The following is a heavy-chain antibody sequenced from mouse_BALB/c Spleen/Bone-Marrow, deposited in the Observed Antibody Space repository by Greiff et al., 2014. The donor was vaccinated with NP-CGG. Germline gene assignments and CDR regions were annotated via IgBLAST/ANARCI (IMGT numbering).Heavy chain of an antibody. CDR2: ANPYNGGT. V-gene: IGHV1-19*01. J-gene: IGHJ2*01. CDR3: ARKRDNLYYFDY. Sequence: EVQLQQSGPELVKPGASVKMSCKASGYTFTDYHMDWVKQSHGESFEWIGRANPYNGGTSYNQKFKGKATLTVDKSSSTAYMELNSLTSEDSAVCYCARKRDNLYYFDYWGQGTTLTVSS. D-gene: IGHD1-3*01. CDR1: GYTFTDYH.